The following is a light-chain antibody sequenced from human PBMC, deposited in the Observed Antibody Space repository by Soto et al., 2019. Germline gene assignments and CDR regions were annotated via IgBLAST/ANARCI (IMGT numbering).Light chain of an antibody. CDR1: QSISVW. Sequence: DIQMTQSPSILSASVGDRVTITCRASQSISVWLAWYQQKPGKAPKLLIQKASNLESGIPSRFSGSGSGTEFTLTITSLQPDDFAIYPCQQYKSYPLAFGQGTQVEI. J-gene: IGKJ1*01. V-gene: IGKV1-5*03. CDR2: KAS. CDR3: QQYKSYPLA.